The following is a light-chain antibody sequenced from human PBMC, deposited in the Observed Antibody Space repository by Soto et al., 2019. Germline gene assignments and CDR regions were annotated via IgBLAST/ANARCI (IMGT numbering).Light chain of an antibody. Sequence: EIVLTQSPGALSLSPGERATLSCWASESVGDYLAWYQQKPGQAPRPLIYGATKRTSGTPDRFSGTGSETAFTLAISRLEPGDFAVYYCRQYVTSPAITFGQGTRLEIK. CDR1: ESVGDY. J-gene: IGKJ5*01. CDR3: RQYVTSPAIT. V-gene: IGKV3-20*01. CDR2: GAT.